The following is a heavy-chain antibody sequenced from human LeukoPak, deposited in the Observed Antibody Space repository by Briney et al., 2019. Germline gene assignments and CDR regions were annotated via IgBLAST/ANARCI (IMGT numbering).Heavy chain of an antibody. CDR1: GFTVSSSY. Sequence: PGGSLRLSCAASGFTVSSSYMSWVRQAPGKGLEWVSMLYSGGTTYYADSVKGRFTISRDNSKNTLYLQMNSLRAEDTAVYYCAKSQVGRQFDYWGQGTLVTVSS. CDR3: AKSQVGRQFDY. J-gene: IGHJ4*02. CDR2: LYSGGTT. V-gene: IGHV3-53*01.